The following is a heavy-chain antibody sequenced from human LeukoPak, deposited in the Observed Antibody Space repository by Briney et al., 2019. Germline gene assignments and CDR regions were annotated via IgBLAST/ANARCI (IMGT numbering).Heavy chain of an antibody. CDR2: INHNGNVY. CDR1: RFTFSIYW. D-gene: IGHD3-16*01. Sequence: GGSLRLSCAASRFTFSIYWMNWARQAPGKGLEWVASINHNGNVYYYVDSVKGRFPISIDHDKISVYLQMGNLRAEDTAVYFCARGGGLDVWRQGATVTVSS. V-gene: IGHV3-7*03. CDR3: ARGGGLDV. J-gene: IGHJ6*02.